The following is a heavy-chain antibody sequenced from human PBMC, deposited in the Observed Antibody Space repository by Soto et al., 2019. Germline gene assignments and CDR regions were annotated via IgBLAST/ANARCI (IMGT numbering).Heavy chain of an antibody. CDR2: IYSDGGT. CDR1: GGSITTSSYN. V-gene: IGHV4-39*02. J-gene: IGHJ3*01. D-gene: IGHD2-8*01. CDR3: ARFNGNAFDV. Sequence: QLQLQESGPGLVKPAETLSLTCSVSGGSITTSSYNCDWIRQPPGKGLEWIGTIYSDGGTSYNPALNSQINISVDTSKNHFALKVNSLTDADTAVYYSARFNGNAFDVWGRGTVVTVSS.